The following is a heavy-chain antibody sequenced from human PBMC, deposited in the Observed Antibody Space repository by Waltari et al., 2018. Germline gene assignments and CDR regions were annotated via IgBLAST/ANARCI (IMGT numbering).Heavy chain of an antibody. CDR3: ATVLTTVPTYWFDP. Sequence: EVQLVQSGAEVKKPGATVKISCKASGYPFTDQYIHWVQQAPGTGLEWMGRVDPADSETIYAEKFQGRVTITADTSTDTAYMELSSLRSEDTAVYYCATVLTTVPTYWFDPWGQGTLVTVSS. CDR1: GYPFTDQY. CDR2: VDPADSET. D-gene: IGHD4-4*01. V-gene: IGHV1-69-2*01. J-gene: IGHJ5*02.